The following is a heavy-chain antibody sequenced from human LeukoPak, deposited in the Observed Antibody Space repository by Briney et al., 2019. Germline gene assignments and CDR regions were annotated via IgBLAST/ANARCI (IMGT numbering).Heavy chain of an antibody. D-gene: IGHD3-3*01. CDR2: IYYSGST. Sequence: SETLSLTCAVYGGSFSGYYWSWIRQPPGKGLEWIGYIYYSGSTNYNPSLKSRVTISVDTSKNQFSLKLSSVTAADTAVYYCARTPNYDFWSGLGPNPSYYFDYWGQGTLVTVSS. CDR1: GGSFSGYY. J-gene: IGHJ4*02. CDR3: ARTPNYDFWSGLGPNPSYYFDY. V-gene: IGHV4-59*08.